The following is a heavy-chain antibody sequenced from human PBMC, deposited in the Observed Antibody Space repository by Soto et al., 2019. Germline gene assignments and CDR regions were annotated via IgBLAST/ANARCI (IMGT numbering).Heavy chain of an antibody. V-gene: IGHV4-4*02. CDR3: ARFYPTRGYSYGLEYYYGMDV. Sequence: PSESLSLACTVSGGSIRSSNWWSWVRPPPGKGLEWIGEIYHSGSTNYNPSLKSRVTISVDKSKNQFSLKLGSVTAADTAVYYCARFYPTRGYSYGLEYYYGMDVWGQGTTVTVSS. J-gene: IGHJ6*02. CDR2: IYHSGST. CDR1: GGSIRSSNW. D-gene: IGHD5-18*01.